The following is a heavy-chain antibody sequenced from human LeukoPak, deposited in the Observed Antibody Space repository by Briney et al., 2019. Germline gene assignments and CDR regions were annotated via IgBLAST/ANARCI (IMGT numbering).Heavy chain of an antibody. J-gene: IGHJ6*03. CDR2: IYTSGST. CDR1: GGSISSYY. V-gene: IGHV4-4*07. Sequence: SETLSLTCTVSGGSISSYYWSWIRQPAGEGLEWIGRIYTSGSTNYNPSLKSRVTMSVDTSKNQFSLKLSSVTAADTAVYYCASTPLMSYYYYYMDVWGKGTTVTVSS. CDR3: ASTPLMSYYYYYMDV.